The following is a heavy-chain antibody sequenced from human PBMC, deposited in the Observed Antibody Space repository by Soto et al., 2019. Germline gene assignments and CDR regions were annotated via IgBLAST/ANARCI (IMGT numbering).Heavy chain of an antibody. V-gene: IGHV4-39*01. CDR1: GGSISSNNHY. CDR2: IYYSGST. Sequence: SETLSLTCSVSGGSISSNNHYWGWIRQTPGKGLEWIGSIYYSGSTYYNPSLKSRVTISVDTSKNQFSLKLTSVTAAGTAVYYCARQGITMIVVVVTDNWLDPWGQGTLVTVSS. CDR3: ARQGITMIVVVVTDNWLDP. D-gene: IGHD3-22*01. J-gene: IGHJ5*02.